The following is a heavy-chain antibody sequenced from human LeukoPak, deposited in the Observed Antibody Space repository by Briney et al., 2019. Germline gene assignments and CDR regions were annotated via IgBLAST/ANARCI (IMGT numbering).Heavy chain of an antibody. J-gene: IGHJ4*02. D-gene: IGHD4-17*01. CDR3: ARETGSAVGSTDFDY. Sequence: GGSLRLSCAASGFTFSSYAMHWVRQAPGKGLEWVAVISYDGSNKYFADSVKGRFTISRDNSKNTLYLQMNSLRAEDTAVYYCARETGSAVGSTDFDYWGQGTLVTVSS. V-gene: IGHV3-30-3*01. CDR2: ISYDGSNK. CDR1: GFTFSSYA.